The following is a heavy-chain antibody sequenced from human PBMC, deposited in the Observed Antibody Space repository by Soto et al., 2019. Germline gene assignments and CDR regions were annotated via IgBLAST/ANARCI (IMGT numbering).Heavy chain of an antibody. Sequence: QVQLQQWGAGLLKPSETLSLTCAVYGGSFSGYYWSWIRQPPGKGLEWIGEINHSGSTNYNPSLKSRVTISVDTSKNQFSLKLSSVTAEETAVYYCARGKGSYDNGVFDYWGQGTLVTVSS. CDR2: INHSGST. CDR1: GGSFSGYY. V-gene: IGHV4-34*01. J-gene: IGHJ4*02. CDR3: ARGKGSYDNGVFDY. D-gene: IGHD3-9*01.